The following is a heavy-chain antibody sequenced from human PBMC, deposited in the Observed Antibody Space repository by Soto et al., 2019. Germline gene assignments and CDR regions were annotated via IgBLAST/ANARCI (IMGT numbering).Heavy chain of an antibody. D-gene: IGHD4-17*01. CDR3: ARDFYGDSVDY. CDR2: IYFTGST. CDR1: GVSISTYY. Sequence: KPSETLSLTCTVSGVSISTYYWSWIRQPAGKGLEWIGRIYFTGSTNYNPSLKSRVTMSLDTSKNQFSLRLSSVTAADTAVYYCARDFYGDSVDYWGQGTLVTVSS. J-gene: IGHJ4*02. V-gene: IGHV4-4*07.